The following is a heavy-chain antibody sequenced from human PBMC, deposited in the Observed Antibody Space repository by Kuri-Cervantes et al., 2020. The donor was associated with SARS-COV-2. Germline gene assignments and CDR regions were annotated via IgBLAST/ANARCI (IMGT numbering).Heavy chain of an antibody. Sequence: GESLKISCKTSGYTFTSYDITWVRQATGQGLEWMGWMNPNSGYTGYAQKFQGRVTLTRNTSISTAYMELNSLTSEDTAVYYCARTYDTVTGDAFDIWGQGTMVTVSS. CDR2: MNPNSGYT. J-gene: IGHJ3*02. V-gene: IGHV1-8*03. D-gene: IGHD4-11*01. CDR1: GYTFTSYD. CDR3: ARTYDTVTGDAFDI.